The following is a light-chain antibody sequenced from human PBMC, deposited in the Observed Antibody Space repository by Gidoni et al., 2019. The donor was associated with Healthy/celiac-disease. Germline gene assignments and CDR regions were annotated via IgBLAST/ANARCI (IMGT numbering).Light chain of an antibody. CDR3: QQSYSTPLYT. CDR1: QSISSY. Sequence: DIQMTHSPSSLSASVGERVTITCRASQSISSYLNWYQQKPGKAPKLLIYAESILQSGVASRFSGSESGTDFTLTISRLQPEDFATYYCQQSYSTPLYTFGQGTKLEIK. J-gene: IGKJ2*01. CDR2: AES. V-gene: IGKV1-39*01.